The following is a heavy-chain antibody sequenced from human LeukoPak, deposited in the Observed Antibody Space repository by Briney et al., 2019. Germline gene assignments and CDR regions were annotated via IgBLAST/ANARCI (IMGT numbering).Heavy chain of an antibody. Sequence: GASVKVSCKASEYTFTSYDINWVRQATGQGLEWMGWMNPISGYTGFAQKFQGRVTMAGNTSISTAYMELSGLRSEDAAVYYCARGNRLYSSGWSALPFDIWGQGTMVTASS. D-gene: IGHD6-13*01. CDR3: ARGNRLYSSGWSALPFDI. V-gene: IGHV1-8*01. CDR1: EYTFTSYD. J-gene: IGHJ3*02. CDR2: MNPISGYT.